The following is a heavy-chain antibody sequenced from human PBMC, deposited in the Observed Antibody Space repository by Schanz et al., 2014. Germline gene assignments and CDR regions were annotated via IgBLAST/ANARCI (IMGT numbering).Heavy chain of an antibody. J-gene: IGHJ4*02. Sequence: QVSLVQSGAELKMPGATVKVSCETSGYTFTNYGVSWVRQAPGQGLEWVAWISPYNGNTAYAQNLKGRVRMTTDTSTATAYMELRSLTSDDTAVYYCARDRVYRFLKGENRFYFDYWGQGTLVIVSS. D-gene: IGHD3-3*01. CDR2: ISPYNGNT. CDR1: GYTFTNYG. V-gene: IGHV1-18*01. CDR3: ARDRVYRFLKGENRFYFDY.